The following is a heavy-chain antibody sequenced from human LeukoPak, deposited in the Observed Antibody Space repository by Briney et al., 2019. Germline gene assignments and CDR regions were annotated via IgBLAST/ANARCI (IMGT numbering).Heavy chain of an antibody. Sequence: ASVKVSCKASGYTFTSYYIHWVRQAPGQGLEWMGIINPSGDSTSYAQKFQGRVTMTRDTSMSTVYMELSSLRSEDTAVYYCARDDAPYGASRFDPWGQGTLVTVSS. J-gene: IGHJ5*02. V-gene: IGHV1-46*01. CDR3: ARDDAPYGASRFDP. CDR1: GYTFTSYY. CDR2: INPSGDST. D-gene: IGHD4-17*01.